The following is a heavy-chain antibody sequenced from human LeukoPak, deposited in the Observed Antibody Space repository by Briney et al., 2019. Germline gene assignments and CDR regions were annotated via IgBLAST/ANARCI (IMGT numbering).Heavy chain of an antibody. V-gene: IGHV5-51*01. Sequence: GESLKISCKGSGYRFTSYWIGWVRRMPGKGLEWMGLIYAGDSNTRYRPSFQGQATISVDKSISTAYLQWSSLKASDTAMYYCARLGGDLYCTSTRCFYDYWGQGTLVTVSP. CDR2: IYAGDSNT. CDR1: GYRFTSYW. D-gene: IGHD2-2*01. J-gene: IGHJ4*02. CDR3: ARLGGDLYCTSTRCFYDY.